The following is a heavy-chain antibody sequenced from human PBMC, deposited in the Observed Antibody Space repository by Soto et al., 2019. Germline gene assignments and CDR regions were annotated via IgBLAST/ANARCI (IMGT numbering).Heavy chain of an antibody. D-gene: IGHD3-22*01. J-gene: IGHJ5*02. Sequence: GGSMRLSSAASGFTVSSSAMTWVCQDTGKGLEWVSAIGGCGASTYYADSVKGRFTISRDNSKNTLYLQLNSLRAEDTAVYYCAKGGYYDSSAMESFDPWGQGTLVTVSS. CDR3: AKGGYYDSSAMESFDP. CDR1: GFTVSSSA. V-gene: IGHV3-23*01. CDR2: IGGCGAST.